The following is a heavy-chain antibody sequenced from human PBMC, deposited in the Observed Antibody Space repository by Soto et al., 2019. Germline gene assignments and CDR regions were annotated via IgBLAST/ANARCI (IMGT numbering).Heavy chain of an antibody. CDR2: IYYSGST. J-gene: IGHJ6*03. Sequence: LSLTCTVSGGSISSGGYYWSWIRQHPGKGLEWIGYIYYSGSTYYNPSLKSRVTISVDTSKNQFSLKLSSVTAADTAVYYCARGLLRKPPFYYYYMDVWGKGTTVTVSS. D-gene: IGHD1-26*01. CDR3: ARGLLRKPPFYYYYMDV. CDR1: GGSISSGGYY. V-gene: IGHV4-31*03.